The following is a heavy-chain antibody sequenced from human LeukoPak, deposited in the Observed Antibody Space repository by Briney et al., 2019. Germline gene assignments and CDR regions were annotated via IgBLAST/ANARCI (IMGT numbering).Heavy chain of an antibody. CDR3: ARGGYYYDSSVNNWFDP. V-gene: IGHV4-61*05. Sequence: SETLSLTCTVSGGSISSSSYYWGWIRQPPGKGLEWIGYIYYSGSTNYNPSLKSRVTISVDTSKNQFSLKLSSVTAADTAVYYCARGGYYYDSSVNNWFDPWGQGTLVTVSS. J-gene: IGHJ5*02. CDR1: GGSISSSSYY. D-gene: IGHD3-22*01. CDR2: IYYSGST.